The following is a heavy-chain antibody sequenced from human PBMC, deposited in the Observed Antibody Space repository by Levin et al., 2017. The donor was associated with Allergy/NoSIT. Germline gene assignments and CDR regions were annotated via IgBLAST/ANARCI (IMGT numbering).Heavy chain of an antibody. Sequence: VASVKVSCKASGYTFTSYDINWVRQATGQGLEWMGWMNPNSGNTGYAQKFQGRVTMTRNTSISTAYMELSSLRSEDTAVYYCASALVQGVYAFDIWGQGTMVTVSS. CDR3: ASALVQGVYAFDI. CDR2: MNPNSGNT. CDR1: GYTFTSYD. D-gene: IGHD3-10*01. V-gene: IGHV1-8*01. J-gene: IGHJ3*02.